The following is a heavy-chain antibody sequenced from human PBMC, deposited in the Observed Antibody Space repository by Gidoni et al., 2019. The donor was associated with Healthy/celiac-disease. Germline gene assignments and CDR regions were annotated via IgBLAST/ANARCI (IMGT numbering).Heavy chain of an antibody. J-gene: IGHJ4*02. CDR2: ISSSGSTI. CDR3: ARGGDGYNNIDY. Sequence: EVQLVESGGGLVQPGGSLRPSCAASGFSFSSYEMNWVRQAPGKGLGWVSYISSSGSTIYYADSVKGRFTISRDNAKNSLYLQMNSLRAEDTAVYYCARGGDGYNNIDYWGQGTLVTVSS. CDR1: GFSFSSYE. D-gene: IGHD5-12*01. V-gene: IGHV3-48*03.